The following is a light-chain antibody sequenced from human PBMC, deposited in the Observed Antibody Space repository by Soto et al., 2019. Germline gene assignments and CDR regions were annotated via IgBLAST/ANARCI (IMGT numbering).Light chain of an antibody. Sequence: QSALTQPASVSGSPGQSITISCTGTSSDVGGYNYVSWYQQHPGKAPKLMIYDVSNRPSGGSKRFSGSKSGNTASLTISGLQAEDEADYYCSSYTSSSTPVVFGGGTKLTVL. V-gene: IGLV2-14*01. J-gene: IGLJ2*01. CDR1: SSDVGGYNY. CDR3: SSYTSSSTPVV. CDR2: DVS.